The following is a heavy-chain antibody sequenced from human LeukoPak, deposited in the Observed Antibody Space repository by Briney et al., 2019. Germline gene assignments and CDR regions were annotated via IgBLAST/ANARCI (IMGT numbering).Heavy chain of an antibody. CDR1: GGTFSSYA. CDR2: IIPIFGTA. V-gene: IGHV1-69*13. CDR3: ARRVVAASSPLSTFDP. J-gene: IGHJ5*02. Sequence: ASVKVSCKASGGTFSSYAISWVRQAPGQGLEWMGGIIPIFGTANYAQKFQGRVTITADESTSTAYMELSSLRSEDTAVYYCARRVVAASSPLSTFDPWGQGTLVTVSS. D-gene: IGHD2-15*01.